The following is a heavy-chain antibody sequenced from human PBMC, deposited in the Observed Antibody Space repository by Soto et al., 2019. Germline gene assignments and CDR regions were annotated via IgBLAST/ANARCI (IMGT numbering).Heavy chain of an antibody. CDR2: IYYSGST. Sequence: QVQLQESGPGLVKPSQTLSLTCTVSGGSISSGGYYWSWIRQHQGKGLEWIGYIYYSGSTYYNPSLKSRVTISVDTSKNQFALKLSSVTAADTAVYYCARDRSSSADAFDIWGQGTMVTVSS. CDR1: GGSISSGGYY. D-gene: IGHD3-22*01. J-gene: IGHJ3*02. CDR3: ARDRSSSADAFDI. V-gene: IGHV4-31*03.